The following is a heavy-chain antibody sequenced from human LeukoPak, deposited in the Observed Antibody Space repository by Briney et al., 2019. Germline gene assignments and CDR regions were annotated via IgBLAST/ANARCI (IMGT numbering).Heavy chain of an antibody. J-gene: IGHJ3*02. Sequence: GGSLRLSCAASGFTFDDYAMHWVRQAPGKGLEWVSGISWNSGSIGYADSVKGRFTISRDNAKNSLYLQMNSLRAEDTALYYCAKVRLPYYYDSSGYEDAFDIWGQGTMVTVSS. CDR3: AKVRLPYYYDSSGYEDAFDI. CDR1: GFTFDDYA. CDR2: ISWNSGSI. D-gene: IGHD3-22*01. V-gene: IGHV3-9*01.